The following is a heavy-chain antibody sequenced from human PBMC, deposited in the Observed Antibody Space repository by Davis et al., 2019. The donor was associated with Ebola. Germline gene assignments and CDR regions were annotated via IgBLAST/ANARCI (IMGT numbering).Heavy chain of an antibody. CDR1: GGSISSHY. D-gene: IGHD2-15*01. Sequence: PSETLSLTCTVSGGSISSHYWSWIRPPAGKGLEWIGLIYTSGRTNYNPSLKSRVTMSVDTSKNQFSLRLSSVTAADTAVYYCVSDGCPGGSCYCGDYWGQGTLVTVSS. CDR3: VSDGCPGGSCYCGDY. CDR2: IYTSGRT. V-gene: IGHV4-4*07. J-gene: IGHJ4*02.